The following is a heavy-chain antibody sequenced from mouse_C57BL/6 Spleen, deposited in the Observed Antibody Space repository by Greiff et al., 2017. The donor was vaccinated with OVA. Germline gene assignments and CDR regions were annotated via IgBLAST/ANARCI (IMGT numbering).Heavy chain of an antibody. J-gene: IGHJ3*01. Sequence: QVQLQQSGAELVRPGASVTLSCKASGYTFTDYEMHWVKQTPVHGLEWIGAIDPETGGTAYNQKFKGKAILTADKSSSTAYMELRSLTSEDSAVYYCTRRGSYYEYDLAWFAYWGQGTLVTFSA. CDR1: GYTFTDYE. CDR3: TRRGSYYEYDLAWFAY. D-gene: IGHD2-4*01. CDR2: IDPETGGT. V-gene: IGHV1-15*01.